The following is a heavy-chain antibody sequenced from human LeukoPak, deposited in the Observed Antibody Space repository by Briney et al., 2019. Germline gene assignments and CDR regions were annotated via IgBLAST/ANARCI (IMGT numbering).Heavy chain of an antibody. CDR3: ARVTGSIDY. Sequence: ASVKVSCKAAGYTFTSYDINWVRQATGQGVEWMGWMNPKSGNTGFAQRFQGRVTMARDTSISTAYMELSSLRPEDTAVYYCARVTGSIDYWGQETLVTVSS. D-gene: IGHD2-8*02. CDR1: GYTFTSYD. CDR2: MNPKSGNT. V-gene: IGHV1-8*01. J-gene: IGHJ4*02.